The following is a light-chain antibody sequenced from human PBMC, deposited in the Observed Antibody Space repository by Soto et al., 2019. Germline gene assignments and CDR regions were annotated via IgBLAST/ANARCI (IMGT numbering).Light chain of an antibody. CDR3: QSYDSSLSGGLG. CDR1: SSNIGAGYD. Sequence: QSVLTQPPSVSGAPGQRVTIPCTGSSSNIGAGYDVHWYQQLPGTAPKLLIYGNSNRPSGVPDRFSGSKSGTSASLAITGLQAEDEADYYCQSYDSSLSGGLGFGGGTKLTVL. J-gene: IGLJ2*01. CDR2: GNS. V-gene: IGLV1-40*01.